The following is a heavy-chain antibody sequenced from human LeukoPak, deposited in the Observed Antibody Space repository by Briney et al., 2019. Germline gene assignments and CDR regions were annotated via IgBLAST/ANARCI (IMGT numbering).Heavy chain of an antibody. D-gene: IGHD6-19*01. CDR3: ARDSVAGTYYSDY. V-gene: IGHV3-23*01. CDR2: ISGSGGST. CDR1: GFTFSSYA. Sequence: GGSLRLSCAASGFTFSSYAMSWVRQAPGKGLEWVSAISGSGGSTYYADSVKGRFTISRDNSKNTLYLQMNSLRAEDTAVYYCARDSVAGTYYSDYWGQGTLVTVSS. J-gene: IGHJ4*02.